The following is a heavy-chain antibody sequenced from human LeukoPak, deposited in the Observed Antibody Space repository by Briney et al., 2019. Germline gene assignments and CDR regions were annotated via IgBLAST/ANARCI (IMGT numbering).Heavy chain of an antibody. CDR1: GYTFTSYG. D-gene: IGHD5-18*01. CDR2: ISAYNGNT. CDR3: ARGQYSYGRHRSTIDY. V-gene: IGHV1-18*01. J-gene: IGHJ4*02. Sequence: GASVKVSCKASGYTFTSYGISWVRQAPGQGLEWVGWISAYNGNTNYAQKLQGRVTMTTDTSTSTAYMELRSLRSDDTAVYYCARGQYSYGRHRSTIDYWGQGTLVTVSS.